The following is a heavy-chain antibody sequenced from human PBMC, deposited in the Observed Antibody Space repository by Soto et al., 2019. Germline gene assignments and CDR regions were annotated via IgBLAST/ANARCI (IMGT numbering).Heavy chain of an antibody. CDR1: GGSISSGDYY. Sequence: SETLSLTCTVSGGSISSGDYYWSWIRQPPGKGLEWIGYIYYSGSTYYNPSLKSRVTISVDTSKNQFSLKLSSVTAADTAVYYCARDLDRGDDAFDIWGQGTMVPVSS. V-gene: IGHV4-30-4*01. J-gene: IGHJ3*02. D-gene: IGHD3-16*01. CDR3: ARDLDRGDDAFDI. CDR2: IYYSGST.